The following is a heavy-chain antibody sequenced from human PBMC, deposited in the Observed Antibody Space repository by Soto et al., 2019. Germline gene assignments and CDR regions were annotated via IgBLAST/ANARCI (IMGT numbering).Heavy chain of an antibody. V-gene: IGHV4-59*08. CDR1: GGSISSYY. CDR2: IYYSGST. D-gene: IGHD3-10*01. CDR3: AIRYGLSAFDI. J-gene: IGHJ3*02. Sequence: SETLSLTCTVSGGSISSYYWSWIRQPPGKGLEWIGDIYYSGSTNYNPSLKSRVTISVDTSKNQFSLKLSSVTAADTAVYFCAIRYGLSAFDIWGQGTMVTVS.